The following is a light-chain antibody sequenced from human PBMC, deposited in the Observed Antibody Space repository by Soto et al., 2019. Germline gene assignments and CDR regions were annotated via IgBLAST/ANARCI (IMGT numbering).Light chain of an antibody. V-gene: IGLV2-8*01. CDR1: SSDVGAYDY. CDR2: EIN. CDR3: SSFAGSNNFPYV. Sequence: QSALTQPPSASGSPGQSVTISCTGTSSDVGAYDYVSWYQQHPGKAPKLMIYEINKRPSGVPDRFSGSKSGNTASLTVSGLQAEDEADYYCSSFAGSNNFPYVLGTGTKLTVL. J-gene: IGLJ1*01.